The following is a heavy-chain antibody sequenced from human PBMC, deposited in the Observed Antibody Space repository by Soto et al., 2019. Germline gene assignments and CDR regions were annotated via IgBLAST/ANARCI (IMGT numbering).Heavy chain of an antibody. CDR2: ISAYNGNT. J-gene: IGHJ6*02. Sequence: ASVKGSCKASGYTFTSYGISWVRQAPGQGLEWMGWISAYNGNTNYAQKLQGRVTMTTDTSTRTAYMELRSLRSDDTAAYYCARISTDIVAGYIKYYYYYGMDVWGQGTTVTVSS. CDR3: ARISTDIVAGYIKYYYYYGMDV. V-gene: IGHV1-18*01. CDR1: GYTFTSYG. D-gene: IGHD3-9*01.